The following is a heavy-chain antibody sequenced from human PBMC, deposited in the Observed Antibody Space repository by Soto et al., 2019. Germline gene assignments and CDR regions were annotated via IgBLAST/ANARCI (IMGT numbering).Heavy chain of an antibody. CDR2: IYYSGST. J-gene: IGHJ4*02. Sequence: SETLSLTCTVSGGSISSSSYYWGWIRQPPGKGLEWIGSIYYSGSTYYNPSLKSRVTISVDTSKNQFSLKLSSVTAADTAVYYCARSGNVGAIDYWGQGTLVTVS. V-gene: IGHV4-39*01. D-gene: IGHD1-26*01. CDR3: ARSGNVGAIDY. CDR1: GGSISSSSYY.